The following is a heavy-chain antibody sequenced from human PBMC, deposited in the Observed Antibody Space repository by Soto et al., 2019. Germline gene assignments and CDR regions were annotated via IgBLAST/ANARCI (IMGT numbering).Heavy chain of an antibody. J-gene: IGHJ6*02. V-gene: IGHV3-11*06. Sequence: GGSLRLSCAASGFTFSDYYMSWIRQAPGKGLEWVSYISSSSSYTNYADSVKGRFTISRDNAKNSLYLQMNSLRAEDTAVYYCARDPIYSSSWTEGYGMDVWGQGTTVTVSS. CDR3: ARDPIYSSSWTEGYGMDV. CDR2: ISSSSSYT. D-gene: IGHD6-13*01. CDR1: GFTFSDYY.